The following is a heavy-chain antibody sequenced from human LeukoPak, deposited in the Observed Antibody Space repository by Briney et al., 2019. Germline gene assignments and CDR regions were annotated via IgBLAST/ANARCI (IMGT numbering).Heavy chain of an antibody. V-gene: IGHV4-39*07. J-gene: IGHJ4*02. CDR3: AREGAARNFDY. CDR2: IYYSGST. D-gene: IGHD6-6*01. Sequence: PSETLSLTCTVSGGSISSSSYYWGWIRQPPGKGLEWIGSIYYSGSTNFNPSLKSRVSISLDTSQNQFSLKVSTVTAADTAVYYCAREGAARNFDYWGQGILVTVS. CDR1: GGSISSSSYY.